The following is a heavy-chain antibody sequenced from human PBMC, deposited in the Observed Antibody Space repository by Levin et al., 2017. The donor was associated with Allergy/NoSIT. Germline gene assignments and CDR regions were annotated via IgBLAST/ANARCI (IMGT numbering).Heavy chain of an antibody. J-gene: IGHJ4*02. Sequence: GESLKISCAAFGFTFSSYDMTWVRQAPGKGLEWVSAISAGGDTTYYAESVRGRFTISRDNSKFTVYLQMNSLRAEDTAVYYCANRQDSGGIHDTSGHNLCWGRGALVTVSS. D-gene: IGHD3-22*01. V-gene: IGHV3-23*01. CDR1: GFTFSSYD. CDR3: ANRQDSGGIHDTSGHNLC. CDR2: ISAGGDTT.